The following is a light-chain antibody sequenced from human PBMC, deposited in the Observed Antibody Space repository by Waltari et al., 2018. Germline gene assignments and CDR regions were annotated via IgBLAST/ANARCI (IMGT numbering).Light chain of an antibody. Sequence: QSALTQPASVSGSPGQSITISCTGTSSDIESYKLVSWYQQHPGEAPNVIIYEDTKRPSGVSGRFSASKSGNTASLTISGLQAEDEADYHCCSYVDSRTFVFGGGTRLTVL. V-gene: IGLV2-23*02. CDR3: CSYVDSRTFV. CDR2: EDT. CDR1: SSDIESYKL. J-gene: IGLJ2*01.